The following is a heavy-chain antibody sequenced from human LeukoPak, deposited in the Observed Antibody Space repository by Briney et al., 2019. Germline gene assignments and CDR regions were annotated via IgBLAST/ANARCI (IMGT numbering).Heavy chain of an antibody. V-gene: IGHV4-34*01. Sequence: SETLSLTCAVYGGSFSGCYWSWIRQPPGKGLEWIGEINHSGSTNYNPSLKSRVTISVDTSKSQFSLKLSSVTAADTAVYYCARGYCSSTSCYNSYYYYYYMDVWGKGTTVTVSS. CDR3: ARGYCSSTSCYNSYYYYYYMDV. CDR1: GGSFSGCY. D-gene: IGHD2-2*02. J-gene: IGHJ6*03. CDR2: INHSGST.